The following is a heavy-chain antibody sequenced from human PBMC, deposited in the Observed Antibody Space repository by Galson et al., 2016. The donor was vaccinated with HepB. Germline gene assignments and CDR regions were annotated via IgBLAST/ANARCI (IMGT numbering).Heavy chain of an antibody. CDR2: ISVRSTYT. CDR3: TRDQATCGGDCYSGRNYYYGLDV. D-gene: IGHD2-21*02. CDR1: GFTFSDYY. J-gene: IGHJ6*02. V-gene: IGHV3-11*06. Sequence: SLRLSCAASGFTFSDYYMTWIRQAPGKGLEWVAYISVRSTYTKYAGSVKGRFTISRDSAKNSLFLQMNRLRAEDTALYYCTRDQATCGGDCYSGRNYYYGLDVWGQGTTVTVSS.